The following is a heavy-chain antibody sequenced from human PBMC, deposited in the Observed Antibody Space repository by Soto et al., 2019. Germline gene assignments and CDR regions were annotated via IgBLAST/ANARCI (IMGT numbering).Heavy chain of an antibody. Sequence: GGSLRLSCAASGFTFSSYAMSWVRQAPGKGLEWVSAISGSGGSTYYADSVKGRFTISRDNSKNTLYLQMNSLRAEDTAVYYCAKRFLEWLLYGMDVWGQGTTVTVSS. CDR1: GFTFSSYA. J-gene: IGHJ6*02. CDR3: AKRFLEWLLYGMDV. V-gene: IGHV3-23*01. CDR2: ISGSGGST. D-gene: IGHD3-3*01.